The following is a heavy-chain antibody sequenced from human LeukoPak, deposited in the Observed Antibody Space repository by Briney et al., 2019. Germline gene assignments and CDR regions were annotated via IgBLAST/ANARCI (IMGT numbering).Heavy chain of an antibody. Sequence: SETLSLTCTVSGGSISSYYWSWIRQPAGKGLEWIGRIYTSGSTNYNPSLKSRVAMSLDTSKNQVSLYLTSVTAAGTAMYFCARSFSEKFYFESWGQGTLVTVSS. D-gene: IGHD1-26*01. J-gene: IGHJ4*02. CDR1: GGSISSYY. V-gene: IGHV4-4*07. CDR3: ARSFSEKFYFES. CDR2: IYTSGST.